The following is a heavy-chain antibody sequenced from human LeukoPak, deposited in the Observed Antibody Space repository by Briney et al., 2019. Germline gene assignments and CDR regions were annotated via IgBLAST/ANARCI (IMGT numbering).Heavy chain of an antibody. D-gene: IGHD3-10*01. CDR1: GGSISSYY. V-gene: IGHV4-59*12. CDR2: IYHSGNT. J-gene: IGHJ5*02. CDR3: ARDSGTTGEVKFDP. Sequence: PSETLSLTCTVPGGSISSYYWSWIRQPPGKGLEWIGTIYHSGNTYYNPSLASRVIILVDTSKNEFSLQLGSVTAADTAVYYCARDSGTTGEVKFDPWGQGTLVTVSS.